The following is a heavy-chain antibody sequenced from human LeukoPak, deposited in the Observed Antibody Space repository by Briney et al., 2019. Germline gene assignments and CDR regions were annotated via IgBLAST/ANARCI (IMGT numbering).Heavy chain of an antibody. CDR2: TNPNSGNT. Sequence: ASVKVSCKASGYTFTSYHINWVRQATGQGLEWMGWTNPNSGNTGYAQKFQGRVTITRNTSISTAYMELSSLRSDDTAVYYCSRAAGSIDYWGQGTLVTVSS. D-gene: IGHD6-13*01. V-gene: IGHV1-8*03. CDR1: GYTFTSYH. J-gene: IGHJ4*02. CDR3: SRAAGSIDY.